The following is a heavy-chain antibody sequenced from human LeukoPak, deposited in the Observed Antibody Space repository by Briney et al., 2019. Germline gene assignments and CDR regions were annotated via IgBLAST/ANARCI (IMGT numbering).Heavy chain of an antibody. CDR2: ISAYNGNT. CDR3: ARDLEVRGVIPNVYGMDV. V-gene: IGHV1-18*01. Sequence: ASVKVSCKASGYTFTSYGISWVRQAPGKGLEGMGWISAYNGNTNYAQKLQGRVTMTTDTSTSTAYMELRSLRSDDTAVYYCARDLEVRGVIPNVYGMDVWGQGTTVTVSS. J-gene: IGHJ6*02. D-gene: IGHD3-10*01. CDR1: GYTFTSYG.